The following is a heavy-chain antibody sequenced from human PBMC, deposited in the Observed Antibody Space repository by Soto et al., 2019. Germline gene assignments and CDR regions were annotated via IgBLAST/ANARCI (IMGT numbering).Heavy chain of an antibody. CDR2: IIPIFGTA. CDR3: ATMTSPDYYYGMDV. CDR1: GGTFSSYA. J-gene: IGHJ6*02. V-gene: IGHV1-69*12. Sequence: QVQLVQSGAEVKKPGSSVKVSCKASGGTFSSYAISWVRQAPGQGLEWMGGIIPIFGTANYAQQFQGRVTITADESTSTAYMELSSLRSEDTAVYFCATMTSPDYYYGMDVWGQGTTVTVSS.